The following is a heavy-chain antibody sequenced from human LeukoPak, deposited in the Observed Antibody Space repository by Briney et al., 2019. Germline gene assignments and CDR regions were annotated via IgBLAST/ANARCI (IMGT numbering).Heavy chain of an antibody. Sequence: ASVKVSCKASGYTFTGYDINWVRQATGQGLEWMGWMNPNSGNTGYAQKFQGRVTMTRNTSISTAYMELSSLRSEDTAVYYCARGVHLIAAAGIGYFQHWGQGTLVTVSS. V-gene: IGHV1-8*01. J-gene: IGHJ1*01. CDR1: GYTFTGYD. CDR2: MNPNSGNT. CDR3: ARGVHLIAAAGIGYFQH. D-gene: IGHD6-13*01.